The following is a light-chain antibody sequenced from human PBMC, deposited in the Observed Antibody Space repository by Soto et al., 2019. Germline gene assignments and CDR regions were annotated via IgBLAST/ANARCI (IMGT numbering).Light chain of an antibody. V-gene: IGKV3-20*01. Sequence: EIVLTQSPGTLSLSPGERATLSCRASQTVNSSYLAWYHQKPGQAPRLLIYDASSRATGIPDRFSGSGSGTDFTLTIRRLEPEHFAVYYCQQHGSSPISSGHRTRLEAK. CDR1: QTVNSSY. CDR2: DAS. CDR3: QQHGSSPIS. J-gene: IGKJ5*01.